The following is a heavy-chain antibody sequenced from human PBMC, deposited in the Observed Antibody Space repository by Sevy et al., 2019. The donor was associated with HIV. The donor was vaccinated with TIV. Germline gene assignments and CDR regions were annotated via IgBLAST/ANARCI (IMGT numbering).Heavy chain of an antibody. CDR2: INPNSGGT. CDR3: ARERVYCSGGSCKPGGWFDP. D-gene: IGHD2-15*01. V-gene: IGHV1-2*02. CDR1: GYTFTGYY. J-gene: IGHJ5*02. Sequence: ASVKVSCKASGYTFTGYYMHWVRQAPGQGLEWTGWINPNSGGTNYAQKFQGRVTMTRDTSISTAYMELSRLRSDDTAVYYCARERVYCSGGSCKPGGWFDPWGQGTLVTVSS.